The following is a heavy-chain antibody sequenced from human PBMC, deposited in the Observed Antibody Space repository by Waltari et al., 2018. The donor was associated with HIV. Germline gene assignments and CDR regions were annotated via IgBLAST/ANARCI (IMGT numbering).Heavy chain of an antibody. CDR1: GFTFKNFA. D-gene: IGHD5-18*01. CDR2: ISYDGSKK. Sequence: QVQLVESGEGVVQPGRSLRLSCAASGFTFKNFAMNWVRQAPGKGLELVGNISYDGSKKFYGDSVRGRFTISRDNSKQILYLQMNSLRVEDTALYYCARDYNYAPDYWGQGTLVVVSS. V-gene: IGHV3-33*05. CDR3: ARDYNYAPDY. J-gene: IGHJ4*02.